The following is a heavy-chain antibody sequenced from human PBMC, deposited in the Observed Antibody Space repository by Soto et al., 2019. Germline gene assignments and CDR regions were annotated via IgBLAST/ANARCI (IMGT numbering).Heavy chain of an antibody. J-gene: IGHJ5*02. CDR1: GFTFSSYG. CDR3: AKDGRRGDFWYGGLDNWFDP. Sequence: QVQLVESGGGVVQPGRSLRLSCAASGFTFSSYGMHWVRQAPGKGLEWVAVISYDGSNKYYADSVKGRFTISRDNYKNTLYLQMNSVRAEDTAVYYCAKDGRRGDFWYGGLDNWFDPWGQGTLVTVS. CDR2: ISYDGSNK. V-gene: IGHV3-30*18. D-gene: IGHD3-10*01.